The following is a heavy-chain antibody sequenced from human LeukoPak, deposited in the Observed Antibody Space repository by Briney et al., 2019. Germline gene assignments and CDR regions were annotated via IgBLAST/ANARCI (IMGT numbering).Heavy chain of an antibody. CDR3: AREGATAGIGINSFDY. CDR1: DYTFTSYG. D-gene: IGHD6-13*01. J-gene: IGHJ4*02. Sequence: GASVKVSCKASDYTFTSYGITWVRLAPGQGLEWMGWTSACSGNTNYARKFQGRVTMTTDTSTSTAYMELRSLRSDDTAVYYCAREGATAGIGINSFDYWGQGTLVTVSS. CDR2: TSACSGNT. V-gene: IGHV1-18*01.